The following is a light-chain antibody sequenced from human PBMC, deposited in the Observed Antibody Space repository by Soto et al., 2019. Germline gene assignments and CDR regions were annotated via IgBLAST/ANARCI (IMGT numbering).Light chain of an antibody. CDR1: QSVSNN. CDR2: GAS. V-gene: IGKV3-15*01. J-gene: IGKJ1*01. Sequence: EIVMTQSPATLSVSPGERATLSCRASQSVSNNLAWYQQQPGQAPRLLIYGASTTATGIPARFSGSGTGTEFTLTISSLQSEDFALYYCLHYYEWPRWTFGQGTKV. CDR3: LHYYEWPRWT.